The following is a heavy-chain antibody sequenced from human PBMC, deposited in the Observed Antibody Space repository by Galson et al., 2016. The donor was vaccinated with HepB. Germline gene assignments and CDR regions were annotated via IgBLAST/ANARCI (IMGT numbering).Heavy chain of an antibody. D-gene: IGHD6-6*01. CDR3: AKQLRGYYYYGMDV. J-gene: IGHJ6*02. CDR2: IFNSGGST. CDR1: GFTFSNYA. Sequence: SLRLSCAASGFTFSNYAMSWVRQAPGQGLEWISTIFNSGGSTYYADSVKGRFTVSRDNSNNTLYLQMNSLRAEDTAGYHCAKQLRGYYYYGMDVWGQGTTVTVSS. V-gene: IGHV3-23*01.